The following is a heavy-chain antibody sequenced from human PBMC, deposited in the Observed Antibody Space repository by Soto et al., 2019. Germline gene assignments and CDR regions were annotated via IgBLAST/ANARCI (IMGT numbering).Heavy chain of an antibody. Sequence: QVQLVQSAGEVKKPGASVKVSCKASGYSFTSYGISWVRRAPGQGLEWMGWIIPYNCHTQFVERFQGRVTMTTDTSTQTAYMELRNPTSDDTAHYYCARDLTIVPATHPRLENSGMDVWGHGTTVIVSS. V-gene: IGHV1-18*01. CDR1: GYSFTSYG. D-gene: IGHD2-15*01. CDR3: ARDLTIVPATHPRLENSGMDV. CDR2: IIPYNCHT. J-gene: IGHJ6*02.